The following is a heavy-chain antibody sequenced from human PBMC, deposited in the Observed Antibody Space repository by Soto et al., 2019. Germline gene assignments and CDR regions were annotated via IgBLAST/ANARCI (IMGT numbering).Heavy chain of an antibody. V-gene: IGHV4-34*01. CDR2: INHSGST. CDR3: ARDLSGYYYGMDV. J-gene: IGHJ6*02. Sequence: SETLSLTCAVYGGSFSGYFWNWVRQPPGKGLEWSGEINHSGSTKYNPSLKSRVTLSVDTSKNQFSLRVFSVTAADTAVYYCARDLSGYYYGMDVWGQGTTVTVSS. CDR1: GGSFSGYF.